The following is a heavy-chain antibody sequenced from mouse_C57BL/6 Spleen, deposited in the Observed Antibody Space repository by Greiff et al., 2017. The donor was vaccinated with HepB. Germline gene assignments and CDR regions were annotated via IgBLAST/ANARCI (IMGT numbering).Heavy chain of an antibody. CDR3: ARGIYYDYDGYFDV. V-gene: IGHV1-42*01. CDR2: INPSTGGT. Sequence: EVKLVESGPELVKPGASVKISCKASGYSFTGYYMNWVKQSPEKSLEWIGEINPSTGGTTYNQKFKAKATLTVDKSSSTAYMQLKSLTSEDSAVYYCARGIYYDYDGYFDVWGTGTTVTVSS. CDR1: GYSFTGYY. D-gene: IGHD2-4*01. J-gene: IGHJ1*03.